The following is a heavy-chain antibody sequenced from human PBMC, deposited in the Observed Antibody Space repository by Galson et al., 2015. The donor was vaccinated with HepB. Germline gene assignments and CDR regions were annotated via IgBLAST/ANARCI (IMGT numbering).Heavy chain of an antibody. V-gene: IGHV5-51*01. CDR3: ARHGNDYGDYSTYRFDY. D-gene: IGHD4-17*01. CDR1: GYSFTSYW. Sequence: QSGAEVKKPGESLKISCKGSGYSFTSYWIGWVRQMPGKGLEWMGIIYPGDSDTRYSPSFQGQVTISADKSISTAYLQWSSLKASDTAMYYCARHGNDYGDYSTYRFDYWGQGTLVNVSS. CDR2: IYPGDSDT. J-gene: IGHJ4*02.